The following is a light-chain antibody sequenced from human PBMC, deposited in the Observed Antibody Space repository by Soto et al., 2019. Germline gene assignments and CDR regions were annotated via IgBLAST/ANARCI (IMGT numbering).Light chain of an antibody. V-gene: IGKV3-20*01. CDR1: QSVSSSY. Sequence: EIVLTQSPGTLSLSPGETATLSCRASQSVSSSYLAWYQQKPGQAPRLLVYGSYHRATGIADRFSGSGSGTDFTLTISRLEPEDFAVYYCQQYSSSYDTSLYTFGQWTKVEIK. J-gene: IGKJ2*01. CDR3: QQYSSSYDTSLYT. CDR2: GSY.